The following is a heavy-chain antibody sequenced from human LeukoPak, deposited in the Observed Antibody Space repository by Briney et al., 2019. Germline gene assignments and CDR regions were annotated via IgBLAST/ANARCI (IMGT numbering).Heavy chain of an antibody. CDR1: GGSISTFY. V-gene: IGHV4-59*08. CDR2: IYSSGNT. Sequence: SETLSLTCTVSGGSISTFYWSWIRQPPGKGLEWIAYIYSSGNTNYNPSLKGRVTISVDMSKNQFSLKLNSVTAADTAVYYCARHPYSDGFDIWGQGTLVTVSS. D-gene: IGHD1-1*01. CDR3: ARHPYSDGFDI. J-gene: IGHJ3*02.